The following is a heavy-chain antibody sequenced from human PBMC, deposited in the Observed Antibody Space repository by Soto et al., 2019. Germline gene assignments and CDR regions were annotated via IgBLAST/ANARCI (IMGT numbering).Heavy chain of an antibody. CDR3: ARDPTPLYSSSSFLFDY. J-gene: IGHJ4*02. CDR2: IYYSGST. V-gene: IGHV4-61*01. D-gene: IGHD6-6*01. Sequence: QVQLQESGPGLVKPSETLSLTCTVSGGSVSSGSYYWSWIRQPPGKGLEWIGYIYYSGSTNYNPPRKSRVTISVDTSKNQFSLKLSSVTAADTAVYYCARDPTPLYSSSSFLFDYWGQGTLVTVSS. CDR1: GGSVSSGSYY.